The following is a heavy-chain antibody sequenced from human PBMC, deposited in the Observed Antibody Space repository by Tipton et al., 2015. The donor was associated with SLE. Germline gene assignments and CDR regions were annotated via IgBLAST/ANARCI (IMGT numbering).Heavy chain of an antibody. Sequence: TLSLTCAVSGYSISSGFYWGWIRQPPGKGLEWIGSMYHSGNTYYNPSLRSRVTISVDTSKMQFSLRLTSVTAADTAVYYCARAPMVITAFDIWGQGTMVTVSS. J-gene: IGHJ3*02. CDR2: MYHSGNT. CDR3: ARAPMVITAFDI. CDR1: GYSISSGFY. V-gene: IGHV4-38-2*01. D-gene: IGHD2/OR15-2a*01.